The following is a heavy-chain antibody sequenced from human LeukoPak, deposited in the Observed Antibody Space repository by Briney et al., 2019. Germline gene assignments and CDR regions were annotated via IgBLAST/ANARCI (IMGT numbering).Heavy chain of an antibody. CDR3: ASEVRASSGYFDY. J-gene: IGHJ4*02. V-gene: IGHV4-39*01. Sequence: SETLSLTCTVSGGSISSSSYYWGWIRQPPGKGLEWIGSIYYSGSTYYNPSLKSQVTISVDTSKNQFSLKLSSVTAADTAVYYCASEVRASSGYFDYWGQGTLVTVSS. CDR1: GGSISSSSYY. D-gene: IGHD6-6*01. CDR2: IYYSGST.